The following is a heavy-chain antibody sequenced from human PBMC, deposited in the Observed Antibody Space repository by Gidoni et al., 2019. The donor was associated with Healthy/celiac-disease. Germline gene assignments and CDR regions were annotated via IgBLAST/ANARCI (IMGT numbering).Heavy chain of an antibody. D-gene: IGHD2-2*01. CDR3: AKSKAVPAATY. CDR2: SSGSGGST. CDR1: GFTFSSYA. V-gene: IGHV3-23*01. Sequence: ELQLLESGGGLVQPGGSLRLSCAAPGFTFSSYAMGWVRQAPGKGLEWFSASSGSGGSTYYADSVKGRFTISRDNSKNTLYLQMNSLRAEDTAVYYCAKSKAVPAATYWGQGTLVTVSS. J-gene: IGHJ4*02.